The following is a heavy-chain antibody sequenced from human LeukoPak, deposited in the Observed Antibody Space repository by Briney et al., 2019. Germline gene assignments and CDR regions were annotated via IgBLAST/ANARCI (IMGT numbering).Heavy chain of an antibody. V-gene: IGHV3-74*01. J-gene: IGHJ4*02. CDR1: GLSFSTYW. CDR3: ARGGLPDLDY. Sequence: GGSLRLSCAASGLSFSTYWMEWVRQAPGKGLVWVARIDGDGSSTNYADSVKGRFTISRDNAKNTLYLQMSSLRAEDTAVYYCARGGLPDLDYWGQGTLVTVSS. CDR2: IDGDGSST.